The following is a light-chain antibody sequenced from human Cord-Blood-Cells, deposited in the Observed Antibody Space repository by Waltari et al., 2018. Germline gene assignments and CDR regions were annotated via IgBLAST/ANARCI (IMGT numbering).Light chain of an antibody. CDR3: QQRSNWPRYT. J-gene: IGKJ2*01. V-gene: IGKV3-11*01. Sequence: EIVLTHSPATLPLSPGESATLSCRASQSVSSYLAWYRQKPGQGPRLLIYNASNRATGIPARFSGSGSGTDFTLTISSLEPEDFAVYCCQQRSNWPRYTFGQGTKLEIK. CDR1: QSVSSY. CDR2: NAS.